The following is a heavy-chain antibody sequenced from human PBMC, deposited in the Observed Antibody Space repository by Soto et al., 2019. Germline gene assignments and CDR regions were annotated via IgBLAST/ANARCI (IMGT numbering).Heavy chain of an antibody. Sequence: QVQLQQWGAGLLKPSETLSLTCAVYGGSFSGYYWSWIRQPPGKGLEWIGEINHSGSTNYNPSLKSRVTISVDTSKNQFSLKLSSVTAADTAVYYCARASSFIVVVPAALGTWFDPWGQGTLVTVSS. CDR1: GGSFSGYY. V-gene: IGHV4-34*01. J-gene: IGHJ5*02. CDR3: ARASSFIVVVPAALGTWFDP. D-gene: IGHD2-2*01. CDR2: INHSGST.